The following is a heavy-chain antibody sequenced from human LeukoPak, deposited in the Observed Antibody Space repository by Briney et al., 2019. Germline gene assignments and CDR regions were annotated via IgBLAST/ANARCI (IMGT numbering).Heavy chain of an antibody. J-gene: IGHJ6*03. V-gene: IGHV4-4*07. Sequence: SETLSLTCTVSGGSISSYYWSWIRQPAGKGLEWIGRIYTSGSTNYNPSLKSRVTMSVDTSKNQFSLKLSSVTAADTAVYYCAGGGSSRGEYYYYMDVWGKGTTVTVSS. CDR1: GGSISSYY. D-gene: IGHD2-2*01. CDR2: IYTSGST. CDR3: AGGGSSRGEYYYYMDV.